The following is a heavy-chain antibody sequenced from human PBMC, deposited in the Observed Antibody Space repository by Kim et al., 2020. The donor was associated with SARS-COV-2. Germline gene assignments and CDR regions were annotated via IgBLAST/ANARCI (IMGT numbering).Heavy chain of an antibody. CDR2: IYPGDSDT. CDR3: ARLPSGGVLRYFGGVYYGMDG. Sequence: GESLKISCKGSGYSFTSYWIGWVRQMPGKGLEWMGIIYPGDSDTRYSPSFQGQVTISADKSIRTAYLQWSSLEASDTAMYYFARLPSGGVLRYFGGVYYGMDGWGQGTTVTVSS. CDR1: GYSFTSYW. V-gene: IGHV5-51*01. J-gene: IGHJ6*01. D-gene: IGHD3-9*01.